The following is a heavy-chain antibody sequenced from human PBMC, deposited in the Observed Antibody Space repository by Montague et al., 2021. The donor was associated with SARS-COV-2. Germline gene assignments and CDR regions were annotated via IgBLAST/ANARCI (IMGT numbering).Heavy chain of an antibody. D-gene: IGHD2-21*01. CDR3: AGDRDWDDWCGMDV. Sequence: SLRLSCAASGLIFSSYEMNWVRQAPGKGLEWISYISSSGGGSTKHYTDSVKGRFTISRDNAKNSLYLQMNSLRVEDTAIYYCAGDRDWDDWCGMDVWGQGTTVTVSS. CDR2: ISSSGGGSTK. CDR1: GLIFSSYE. V-gene: IGHV3-48*03. J-gene: IGHJ6*02.